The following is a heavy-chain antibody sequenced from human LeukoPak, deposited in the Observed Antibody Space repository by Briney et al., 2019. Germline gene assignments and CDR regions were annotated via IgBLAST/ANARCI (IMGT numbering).Heavy chain of an antibody. V-gene: IGHV4-59*01. CDR2: IYYSGST. CDR1: GNSFRSYY. D-gene: IGHD3-3*01. CDR3: ARGRNLEWFDY. Sequence: SETLSLTCTVSGNSFRSYYWSWIRQPPGKGLEWIGYIYYSGSTNYNPSLKSRVTISVDTSKNQFSLRLNSVTAADTAVYYCARGRNLEWFDYWGQGTLVTVSS. J-gene: IGHJ5*01.